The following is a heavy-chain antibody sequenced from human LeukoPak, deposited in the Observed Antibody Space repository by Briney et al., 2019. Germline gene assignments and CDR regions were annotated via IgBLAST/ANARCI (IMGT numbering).Heavy chain of an antibody. J-gene: IGHJ4*02. Sequence: PSETLSLTCTVSGGSISSYYWSWIRQPPGKGLEWIGYISYSGSTNFNPSLRSRVTISVDTSKNQFSLKLSSVTAEDTAVYYCARYNGDLTGGFDYWGQGTLVTVSS. CDR3: ARYNGDLTGGFDY. D-gene: IGHD4-17*01. CDR1: GGSISSYY. CDR2: ISYSGST. V-gene: IGHV4-59*01.